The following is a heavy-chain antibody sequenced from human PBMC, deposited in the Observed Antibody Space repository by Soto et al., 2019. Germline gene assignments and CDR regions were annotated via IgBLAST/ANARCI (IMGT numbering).Heavy chain of an antibody. V-gene: IGHV4-39*01. CDR3: ARHTFSGYEGSWFDP. D-gene: IGHD5-12*01. CDR2: IYYSGGT. CDR1: GGSISSSSYY. Sequence: SETLSLTCTVSGGSISSSSYYWGWIRQHPGKGLEWIGSIYYSGGTYYNPSLKSRVTISVDTSKNQFSLKLSSVTAADTAVYYCARHTFSGYEGSWFDPWGQGTLVTVSS. J-gene: IGHJ5*02.